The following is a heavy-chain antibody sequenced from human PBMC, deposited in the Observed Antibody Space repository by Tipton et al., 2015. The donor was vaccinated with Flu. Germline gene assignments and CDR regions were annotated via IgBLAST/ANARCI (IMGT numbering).Heavy chain of an antibody. V-gene: IGHV4-38-2*01. D-gene: IGHD3-10*01. CDR1: GDSIGSRYF. CDR2: VHKTGTT. CDR3: ARRTYYYGSGTSDV. Sequence: LRLSCSVSGDSIGSRYFWGWIRQPPGKGLEWIGNVHKTGTTYYNPSLTSRVTISVDTSKNQFSLKLSSVTAADTAVFYCARRTYYYGSGTSDVWGQGTTVTVSS. J-gene: IGHJ6*02.